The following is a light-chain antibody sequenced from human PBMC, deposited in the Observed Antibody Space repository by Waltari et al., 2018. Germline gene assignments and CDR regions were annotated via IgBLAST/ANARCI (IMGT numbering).Light chain of an antibody. V-gene: IGLV3-21*01. CDR2: YDT. Sequence: SSVLTQSPSVSVAPGKTAKISCGGSNIGTKNVHWYLQRPGQAPVLVIYYDTDRPSGIPDRFSGSNSGNTATLTISGVEVGDEADYYCQVWDTSRDNVVFGGGTKLTVL. CDR3: QVWDTSRDNVV. CDR1: NIGTKN. J-gene: IGLJ2*01.